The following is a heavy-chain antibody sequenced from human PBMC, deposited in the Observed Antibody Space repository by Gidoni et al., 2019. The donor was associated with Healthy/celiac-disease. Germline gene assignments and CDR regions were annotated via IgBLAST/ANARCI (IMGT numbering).Heavy chain of an antibody. CDR1: GGSISSSSYY. J-gene: IGHJ3*02. V-gene: IGHV4-39*01. CDR2: IYYSGST. Sequence: QLQLQESGPGLVKPSETLSLTCTVSGGSISSSSYYWGWIRQPPGKGLEWIGSIYYSGSTYYNPSLKSRVTISVDTSKNQFSLKLSSVTAADTAVYYCARHNFGVVIHDAFDIWGQGTMVTVSS. CDR3: ARHNFGVVIHDAFDI. D-gene: IGHD3-3*01.